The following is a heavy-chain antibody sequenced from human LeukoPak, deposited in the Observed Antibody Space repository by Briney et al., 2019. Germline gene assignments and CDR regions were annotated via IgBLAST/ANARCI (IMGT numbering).Heavy chain of an antibody. V-gene: IGHV4-59*08. J-gene: IGHJ4*02. D-gene: IGHD4-17*01. CDR1: DGSISSYY. Sequence: PSETLSLTCTVSDGSISSYYWSWIRQPPGKGLEWIGYIYYSGTTNYNPSLKSRVTISVDTSKNQFSLKLSSVTAADTAVYYCARQDDYGDYEGEGDHWGQGTLVTVSS. CDR2: IYYSGTT. CDR3: ARQDDYGDYEGEGDH.